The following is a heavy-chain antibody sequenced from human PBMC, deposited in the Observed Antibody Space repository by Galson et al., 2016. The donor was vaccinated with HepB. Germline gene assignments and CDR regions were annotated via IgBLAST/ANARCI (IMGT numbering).Heavy chain of an antibody. CDR1: GFTFSSYS. CDR3: ARDRPRGAGVAGNSPPFYYGLDV. V-gene: IGHV3-21*01. Sequence: SLRLSCAASGFTFSSYSMNWVRQAPGKGLEWVSSIRSSGSYINYANSVKGRFTISRDNAKNSLYLQMNSLGAEDTAVYYCARDRPRGAGVAGNSPPFYYGLDVWGQATMITVSS. CDR2: IRSSGSYI. J-gene: IGHJ6*02. D-gene: IGHD6-19*01.